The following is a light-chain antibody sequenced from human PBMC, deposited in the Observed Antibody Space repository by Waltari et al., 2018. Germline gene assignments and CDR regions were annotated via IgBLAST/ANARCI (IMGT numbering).Light chain of an antibody. V-gene: IGKV3-15*01. Sequence: EIVMTQSPATLSVSPGERATLSCRASQSVSSNLAWYQQNPGQAPRLLIYGASTRATGIPARFSGSGSGTEFTLTFSSLQSEDFAIYYCQQYNNWPRTFGQGTKVEIK. CDR3: QQYNNWPRT. CDR1: QSVSSN. CDR2: GAS. J-gene: IGKJ1*01.